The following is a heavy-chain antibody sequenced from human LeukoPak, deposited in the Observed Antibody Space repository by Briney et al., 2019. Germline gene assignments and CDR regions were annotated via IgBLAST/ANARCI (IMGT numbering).Heavy chain of an antibody. CDR3: AKGETGSLGY. J-gene: IGHJ4*02. CDR1: GFTFDDYA. V-gene: IGHV3-9*01. CDR2: ISWNSGSI. Sequence: GGSLRLSCAASGFTFDDYAMHWVRQAPGKGLEWVSGISWNSGSIGYADSVKGRFTISRGNAKNSLYLQMNSLRAEDTALYYCAKGETGSLGYWGQGTLVTVSS. D-gene: IGHD3-9*01.